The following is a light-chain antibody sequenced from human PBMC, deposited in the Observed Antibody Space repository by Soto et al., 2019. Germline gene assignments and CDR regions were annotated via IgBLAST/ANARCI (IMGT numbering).Light chain of an antibody. CDR3: MRALQTPIT. Sequence: DIVMTQSPLSLPVTPGEPASISCRSSQSLLHSNGYNYLDWYLQKPGQSPQLLLYLGSDRASGVADRFSGSGSGTDVTLIISRVEAEDVGVYYCMRALQTPITFGPGTKVDIK. CDR2: LGS. J-gene: IGKJ3*01. V-gene: IGKV2-28*01. CDR1: QSLLHSNGYNY.